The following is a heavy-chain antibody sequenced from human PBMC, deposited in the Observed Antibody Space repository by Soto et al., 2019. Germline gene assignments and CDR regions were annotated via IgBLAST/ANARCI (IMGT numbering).Heavy chain of an antibody. CDR2: ISSSRSYT. Sequence: GGSLRLSCAASGFTFSDYYMSWIRQAPGKGLEWVSYISSSRSYTNYADSVKGRFTIARDNSKDTLYLQMNSLRVEDMAVYHCARDFSMVVVAPGYWGQGTLVTVSS. CDR3: ARDFSMVVVAPGY. D-gene: IGHD3-22*01. V-gene: IGHV3-11*06. CDR1: GFTFSDYY. J-gene: IGHJ4*02.